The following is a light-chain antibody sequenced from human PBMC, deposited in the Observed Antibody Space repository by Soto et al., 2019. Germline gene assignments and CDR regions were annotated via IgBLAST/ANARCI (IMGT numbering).Light chain of an antibody. CDR3: QQYNDWPRT. V-gene: IGKV3-15*01. CDR2: GAS. CDR1: QSFSSN. J-gene: IGKJ5*01. Sequence: EIVMTQSPATLSVSPGERVTLSCRASQSFSSNLAWYQHKPGQAPRLLIYGASTTATDVPPRFSGSGSGTEFTLTISNLQSEDFAVYYCQQYNDWPRTFGQGIRLDIK.